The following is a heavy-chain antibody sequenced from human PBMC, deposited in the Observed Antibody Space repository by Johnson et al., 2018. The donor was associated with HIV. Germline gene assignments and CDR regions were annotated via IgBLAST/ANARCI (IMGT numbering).Heavy chain of an antibody. Sequence: QVQLVESGGGVVQPGRSLRLSCAASGFTFSTYGMHWVRQAPGKGLEWVAVISYDGSNKYYADSVKGRFTISRDNSKNTLYLQMNSLRAEDTAVYYCARWVMVRGREGFDMWGQGTMVTVSS. CDR1: GFTFSTYG. CDR3: ARWVMVRGREGFDM. J-gene: IGHJ3*02. CDR2: ISYDGSNK. V-gene: IGHV3-30*19. D-gene: IGHD3-10*01.